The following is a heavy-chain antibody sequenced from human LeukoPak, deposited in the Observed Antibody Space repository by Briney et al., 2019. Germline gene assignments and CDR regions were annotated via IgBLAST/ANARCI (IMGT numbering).Heavy chain of an antibody. D-gene: IGHD3-22*01. CDR1: GYTFTGYY. V-gene: IGHV1-2*02. CDR3: ARGPNYYESSWPPDY. CDR2: INPNSGGT. Sequence: ASVKVSCKASGYTFTGYYMHWVRQAPGQGLEWMGWINPNSGGTNYAQKFQGRVTMTRDTSISTAYMELSRLRSDDTAVYYCARGPNYYESSWPPDYWGQGTLVTVSS. J-gene: IGHJ4*02.